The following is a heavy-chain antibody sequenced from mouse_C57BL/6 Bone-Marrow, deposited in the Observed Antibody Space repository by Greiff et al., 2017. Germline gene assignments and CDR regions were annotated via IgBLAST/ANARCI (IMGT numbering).Heavy chain of an antibody. Sequence: EVQLQESGPELVKPGASVKISCKASGYSFTDYNMNWVKQSNGKSLEWIGVINPNYGTTSYNQKFKGKATLTVDQSSSTAYMQLNSLTSEDSAVYYCARGHYYSNYVNAMDYWGQGTSVTVSS. D-gene: IGHD2-5*01. CDR2: INPNYGTT. V-gene: IGHV1-39*01. CDR3: ARGHYYSNYVNAMDY. J-gene: IGHJ4*01. CDR1: GYSFTDYN.